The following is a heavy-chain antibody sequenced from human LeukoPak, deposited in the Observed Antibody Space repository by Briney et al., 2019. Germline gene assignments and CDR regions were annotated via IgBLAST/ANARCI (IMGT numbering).Heavy chain of an antibody. CDR1: GGTFSSYA. V-gene: IGHV1-69*06. D-gene: IGHD2-15*01. J-gene: IGHJ6*03. CDR3: ARSSDLDCSGGSCYFYYYYMDV. Sequence: GSSVKVSCKASGGTFSSYAISWVRQAPGQGLEWMGGIIPIFGTANYAQKFQGRVTITADKSTSTAYMELSSLRSEDTAVYYCARSSDLDCSGGSCYFYYYYMDVWGKGTTVTVSS. CDR2: IIPIFGTA.